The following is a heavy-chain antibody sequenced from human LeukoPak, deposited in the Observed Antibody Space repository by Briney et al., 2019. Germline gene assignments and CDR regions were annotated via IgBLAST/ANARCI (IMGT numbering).Heavy chain of an antibody. CDR3: ARDLPRYRGYEDAFDI. D-gene: IGHD5-12*01. J-gene: IGHJ3*02. V-gene: IGHV1-69*13. CDR1: GGTFSSYA. CDR2: IIPIFGTA. Sequence: ASVKVSCKASGGTFSSYAISWVRQAPGQGLEWMGGIIPIFGTANYAQKFQGRVTITADESTSTAYMELSSLRSEDTAVYYCARDLPRYRGYEDAFDIWGQGTMVTVSS.